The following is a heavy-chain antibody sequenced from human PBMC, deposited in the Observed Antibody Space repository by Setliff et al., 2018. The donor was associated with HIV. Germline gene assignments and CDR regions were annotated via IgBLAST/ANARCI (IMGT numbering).Heavy chain of an antibody. J-gene: IGHJ6*03. V-gene: IGHV4-4*08. CDR1: GGSISSYY. Sequence: SETLSLTCTVSGGSISSYYWSWIRQPPGKGLEWIGYIYTSGSTNYNPSLKSRVTISVDTSKNQFSLKLSSVTAADTAVYYCARAGYYYYYMDVWGKGTTGTVSS. CDR3: ARAGYYYYYMDV. CDR2: IYTSGST.